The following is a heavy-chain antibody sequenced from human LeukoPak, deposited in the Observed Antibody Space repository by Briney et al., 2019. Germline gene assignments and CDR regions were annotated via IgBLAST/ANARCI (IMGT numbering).Heavy chain of an antibody. J-gene: IGHJ4*02. D-gene: IGHD3-22*01. V-gene: IGHV4-59*08. Sequence: PSETLSLTCTVSGGSISSYRWSWIRQSPGKGLEWMGYIQYSGSTNRNPSLKSRATISVDTSKNQFSLKLSSVTAADTAVYYCASLIYDSSGYYFDKWGQGTLVTVSS. CDR1: GGSISSYR. CDR2: IQYSGST. CDR3: ASLIYDSSGYYFDK.